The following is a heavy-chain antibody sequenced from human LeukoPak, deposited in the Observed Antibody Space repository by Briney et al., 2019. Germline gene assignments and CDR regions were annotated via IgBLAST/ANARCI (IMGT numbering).Heavy chain of an antibody. V-gene: IGHV4-30-2*01. CDR2: IYHSGGT. J-gene: IGHJ4*02. Sequence: PSQTLSLTCTVSGGSISSGGYYWSWIRQPPGKGLEWIGYIYHSGGTYYNPSLKSRVTISVDRSKNQFSLKLSSVTAADTAVYYCASSIVVVPAAIRPIDYWGQGTLVTVSS. CDR1: GGSISSGGYY. D-gene: IGHD2-2*01. CDR3: ASSIVVVPAAIRPIDY.